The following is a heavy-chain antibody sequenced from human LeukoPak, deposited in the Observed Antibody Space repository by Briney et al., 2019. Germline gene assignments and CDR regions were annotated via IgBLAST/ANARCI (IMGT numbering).Heavy chain of an antibody. Sequence: GASVKVSCKASGYTFTSYGISWVRQAPGQGLEWMGWISAYNGNTNYAQKIQGRVTMTTDTSTSTAYMELRSLRSDDTAVYYCARTNIVATIDNWFDPWGQGTLVTVSS. D-gene: IGHD5-12*01. CDR3: ARTNIVATIDNWFDP. CDR2: ISAYNGNT. J-gene: IGHJ5*02. V-gene: IGHV1-18*01. CDR1: GYTFTSYG.